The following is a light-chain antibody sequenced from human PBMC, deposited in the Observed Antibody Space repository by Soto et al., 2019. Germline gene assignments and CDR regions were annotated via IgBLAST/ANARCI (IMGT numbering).Light chain of an antibody. J-gene: IGKJ1*01. CDR1: QSISSW. CDR2: GAS. Sequence: DIQMTQSPSSLSASVGDRVTITCRASQSISSWLAWYQHKPGKAPKLLVYGASTLHSGVPSRFSGGGSGTDFTLTISSLQPEDFATYSCQQSNSITWTFGQGTKVDIK. V-gene: IGKV1-39*01. CDR3: QQSNSITWT.